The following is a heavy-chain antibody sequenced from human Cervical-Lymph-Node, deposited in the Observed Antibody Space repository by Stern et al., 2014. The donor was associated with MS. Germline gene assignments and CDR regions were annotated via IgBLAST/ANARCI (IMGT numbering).Heavy chain of an antibody. CDR1: GGSFSSSYA. CDR2: NIPILGLA. J-gene: IGHJ5*02. Sequence: QVQLVQSGAEVRKPGSSMNVSCKTSGGSFSSSYAITWMRQAPGQRLEWMGRNIPILGLANSAQNFQGRVIINGDKSTSTTYMELSSLRSEDTAVYYCARGVVSNRAAATLHNLFDPWGQGTLVTVSS. D-gene: IGHD2-15*01. V-gene: IGHV1-69*09. CDR3: ARGVVSNRAAATLHNLFDP.